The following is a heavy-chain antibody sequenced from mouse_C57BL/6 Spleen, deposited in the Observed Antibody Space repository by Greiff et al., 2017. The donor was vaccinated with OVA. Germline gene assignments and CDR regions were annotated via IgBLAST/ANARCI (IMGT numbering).Heavy chain of an antibody. Sequence: DVKLVESGGGLVKPGGSLKLSCAASGFTFSDYGMHWVRQAPEKGLEWVAYISSGSSTIYYVDTVKGRFTISRDNAKNTLFLQMTSLRSEDTAMYYCARTPGQLRLPWFAYWGQGTLVTVSA. D-gene: IGHD3-2*02. J-gene: IGHJ3*01. V-gene: IGHV5-17*01. CDR2: ISSGSSTI. CDR1: GFTFSDYG. CDR3: ARTPGQLRLPWFAY.